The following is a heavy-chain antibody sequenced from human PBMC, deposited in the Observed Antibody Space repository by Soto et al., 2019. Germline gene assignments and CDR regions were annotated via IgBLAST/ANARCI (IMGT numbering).Heavy chain of an antibody. J-gene: IGHJ4*02. CDR2: IYHSGST. CDR3: ARVRRVMVRNLYYFDY. D-gene: IGHD3-10*01. Sequence: QVQLQESGPGLVKPSGTLSLTCAVSGGSISSSNWWSWVRQPPGKGLEWIGEIYHSGSTNYNPSLKSRFTISVDKSKNQFSLKLSSVTAADTAVYYCARVRRVMVRNLYYFDYWGQGTLVTVSS. CDR1: GGSISSSNW. V-gene: IGHV4-4*02.